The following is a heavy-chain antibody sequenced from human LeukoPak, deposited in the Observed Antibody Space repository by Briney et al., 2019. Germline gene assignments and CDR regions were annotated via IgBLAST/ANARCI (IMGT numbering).Heavy chain of an antibody. Sequence: GGSLRLSCAASGFTFSSYALNWVRQAPGKGLEWVSYISISSSTLYYTDSVKGRFTISRDNAKNSLYLQMNSLRDEDTAVYFCARGRSSGWLNNFDYWGQGTLVTVSS. D-gene: IGHD6-19*01. CDR1: GFTFSSYA. V-gene: IGHV3-48*02. CDR2: ISISSSTL. J-gene: IGHJ4*02. CDR3: ARGRSSGWLNNFDY.